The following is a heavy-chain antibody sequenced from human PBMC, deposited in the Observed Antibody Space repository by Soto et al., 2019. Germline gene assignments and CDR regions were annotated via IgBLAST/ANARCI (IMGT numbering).Heavy chain of an antibody. Sequence: QVQLVQSGAEVKKPGASVKVACKASGYTFTSYGINWVRQAPGQGLEWMGWISAYNGNTNYAQKLQGRVTMTTDTATSTGYMELRSLRCEETAVFYCARDKGDGSGSYYGYWGQGTLVTVSS. V-gene: IGHV1-18*01. D-gene: IGHD3-10*01. CDR3: ARDKGDGSGSYYGY. CDR1: GYTFTSYG. J-gene: IGHJ4*02. CDR2: ISAYNGNT.